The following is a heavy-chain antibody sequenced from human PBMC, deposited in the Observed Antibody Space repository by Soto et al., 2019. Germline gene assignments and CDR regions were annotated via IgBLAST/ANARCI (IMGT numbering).Heavy chain of an antibody. CDR3: TRDLQSDYDF. J-gene: IGHJ4*02. Sequence: QVQLLQSGAEVKKPGASVKVSCKASGYTFTSFYMHWVRQPPGQGLEWMGIINPSGGSTNYAQKFQGRVTMTRDTSTSTVYMELSSLRSEDTAVYYCTRDLQSDYDFWGQGTLVTVSS. CDR2: INPSGGST. V-gene: IGHV1-46*03. CDR1: GYTFTSFY. D-gene: IGHD4-17*01.